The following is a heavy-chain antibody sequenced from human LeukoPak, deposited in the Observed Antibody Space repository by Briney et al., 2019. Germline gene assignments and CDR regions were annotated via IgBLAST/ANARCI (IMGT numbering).Heavy chain of an antibody. CDR3: SSTIAAANPFDY. D-gene: IGHD6-13*01. Sequence: SVTVSCKASGGTFSSYAISWVRQAPGQGLEWMGRIIPILGIANYAQKFQGRVTITADKSTSTAYMELSSLRSEDTAVYYCSSTIAAANPFDYWGQGTLVTVSS. CDR2: IIPILGIA. CDR1: GGTFSSYA. J-gene: IGHJ4*02. V-gene: IGHV1-69*04.